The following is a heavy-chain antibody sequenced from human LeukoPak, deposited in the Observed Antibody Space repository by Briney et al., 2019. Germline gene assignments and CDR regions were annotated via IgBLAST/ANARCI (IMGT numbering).Heavy chain of an antibody. Sequence: SETLSLTCTVSGGSISSYYWSWIRQPPGKGLEWIGYIYYSGSTNYNPSLKGRVTLSVDTSKNQLSLKLSSVTAADTAVYYCARDTDYGDAFDIWGQGTMVTVSS. CDR1: GGSISSYY. CDR3: ARDTDYGDAFDI. V-gene: IGHV4-59*01. D-gene: IGHD4-17*01. J-gene: IGHJ3*02. CDR2: IYYSGST.